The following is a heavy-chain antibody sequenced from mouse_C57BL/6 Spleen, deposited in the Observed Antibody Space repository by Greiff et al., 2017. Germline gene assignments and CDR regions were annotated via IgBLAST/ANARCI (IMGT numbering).Heavy chain of an antibody. J-gene: IGHJ4*01. CDR1: GYTFTDYY. V-gene: IGHV1-26*01. D-gene: IGHD4-1*01. Sequence: VQLKESGPELVKPGASVKISCKASGYTFTDYYMNWVKQSHGKSLEWIGDINPNNGGTSYNQKFKGKATLTVDKSSSTAYMELRSLTSEDSAVXYCARNWDSAMDYWGQGTSVTVSS. CDR2: INPNNGGT. CDR3: ARNWDSAMDY.